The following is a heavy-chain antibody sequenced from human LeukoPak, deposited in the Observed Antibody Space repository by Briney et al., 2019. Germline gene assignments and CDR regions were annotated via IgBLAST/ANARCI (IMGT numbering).Heavy chain of an antibody. V-gene: IGHV4-34*01. CDR2: INHSGST. CDR3: ARGEIDYYGSGSYWSPIDY. CDR1: GGSISNSF. J-gene: IGHJ4*02. D-gene: IGHD3-10*01. Sequence: PSETLSLTCTLSGGSISNSFWSWIRQPPGKGLEWIGEINHSGSTNYNPSLKSRVTISVDTSKNQFSLKLSSVTAADTAVYYCARGEIDYYGSGSYWSPIDYWGQGTLVTVSS.